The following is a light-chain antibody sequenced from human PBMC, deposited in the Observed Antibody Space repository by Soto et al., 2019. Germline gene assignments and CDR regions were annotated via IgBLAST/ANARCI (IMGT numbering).Light chain of an antibody. Sequence: QSVLTQPASVSGSPGQSITISCTGTRSDVGGYNYVSWYQQHPGKAPKLMIYDVSNRPSGVSNLFSGSKSGNTASLTISWLQAEDEADYYCSPYTSSSTLEEVFGTGTKVTVL. CDR3: SPYTSSSTLEEV. J-gene: IGLJ1*01. V-gene: IGLV2-14*01. CDR1: RSDVGGYNY. CDR2: DVS.